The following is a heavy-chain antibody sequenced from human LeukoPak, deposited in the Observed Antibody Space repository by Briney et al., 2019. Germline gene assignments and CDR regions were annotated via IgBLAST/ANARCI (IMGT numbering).Heavy chain of an antibody. CDR3: AKDWGSSPLDY. D-gene: IGHD3-16*01. CDR1: GFTFSSHG. CDR2: ISYDGSNK. V-gene: IGHV3-30*18. Sequence: GRSLRLSCAASGFTFSSHGMHWVRQAPGKGLEWVEVISYDGSNKYYADSVKGRFTISRDNSKNTLYLQMNSLRAEDTAVYYCAKDWGSSPLDYWGQGTLVTVSS. J-gene: IGHJ4*02.